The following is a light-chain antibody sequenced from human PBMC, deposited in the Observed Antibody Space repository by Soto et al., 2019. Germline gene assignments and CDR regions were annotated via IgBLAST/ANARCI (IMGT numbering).Light chain of an antibody. CDR1: QSVSSY. V-gene: IGKV3-11*01. CDR2: DAS. J-gene: IGKJ5*01. CDR3: QQRGNWIT. Sequence: EIVLTQSPATLSLSPGERATLSCRDSQSVSSYLAWYQRKPGQAPRLLIYDASNRATGIPARFSASGSGTDFTLTISSLEPEDSAVYYCQQRGNWITFGPGTRLEIK.